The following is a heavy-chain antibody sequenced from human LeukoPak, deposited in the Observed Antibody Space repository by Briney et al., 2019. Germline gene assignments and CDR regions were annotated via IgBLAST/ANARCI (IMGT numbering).Heavy chain of an antibody. CDR1: GGSISTYY. V-gene: IGHV4-59*01. D-gene: IGHD3-22*01. J-gene: IGHJ5*02. CDR2: IYYGGNT. Sequence: PSETLSLTCTVSGGSISTYYWSWIRQPPGEGLDWIGYIYYGGNTKYNPSLKSRVTISADTSKNQFSLKLNSVTAADTAVYYCARGRYFYDSSGYPYNWFDPWGQGTPVTVSS. CDR3: ARGRYFYDSSGYPYNWFDP.